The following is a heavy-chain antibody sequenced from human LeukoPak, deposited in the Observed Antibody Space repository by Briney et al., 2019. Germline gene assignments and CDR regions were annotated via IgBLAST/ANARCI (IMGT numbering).Heavy chain of an antibody. CDR3: AKDLVASTVTTSNY. D-gene: IGHD4-17*01. CDR2: ISGSGGST. V-gene: IGHV3-23*01. CDR1: GFTFSSYA. Sequence: GGALRLSCAASGFTFSSYAMSWVRQAPGKGVEGVSAISGSGGSTYYADSVKGRFTISRDNSKNTLYLQMNSLRAEDTAVYYCAKDLVASTVTTSNYWGQGTLVTVSS. J-gene: IGHJ4*02.